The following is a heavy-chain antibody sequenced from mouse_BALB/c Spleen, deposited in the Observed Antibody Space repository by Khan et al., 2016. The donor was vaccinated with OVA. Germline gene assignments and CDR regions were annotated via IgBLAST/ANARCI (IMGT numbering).Heavy chain of an antibody. CDR3: ASGGYGYIDV. V-gene: IGHV9-3-1*01. Sequence: QIQLVQSGPELKKPGETVKISCKASGYPFTNYGMNWVKQAPGKGLKWMGWINTYTGEPTYADDFKGRFAFSLETSASTVYLQIDNLKNEDTASYIYASGGYGYIDVWGAGTTVTVSS. D-gene: IGHD1-1*02. J-gene: IGHJ1*01. CDR1: GYPFTNYG. CDR2: INTYTGEP.